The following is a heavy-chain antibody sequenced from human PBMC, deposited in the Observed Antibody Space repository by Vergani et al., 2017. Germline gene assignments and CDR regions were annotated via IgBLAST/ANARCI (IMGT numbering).Heavy chain of an antibody. CDR2: ISASGAPT. Sequence: EVQLLESGGDLVQPGGSLRLSCTASGFIFSTYAMSWVRQAPGKGLEWVSGISASGAPTYYADSVKGRVTISRDNSKNTLSLQMNSLTAEDTAIYYCAGPQGTSAYYYGGFDYWGQGILVTVSS. CDR1: GFIFSTYA. V-gene: IGHV3-23*01. D-gene: IGHD3-22*01. CDR3: AGPQGTSAYYYGGFDY. J-gene: IGHJ4*02.